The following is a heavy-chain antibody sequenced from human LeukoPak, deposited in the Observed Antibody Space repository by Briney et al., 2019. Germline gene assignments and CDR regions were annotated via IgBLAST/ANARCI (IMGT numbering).Heavy chain of an antibody. CDR3: VRESGSYYGSGTYLLFDY. Sequence: SQTLSLTCTVSGGSIRSGTHYWSWIRQTPGKVLERIGYIYYSGSTYYNPSLKSRVTMSVDTSKNQFSLKLSSVTAADTAVYFCVRESGSYYGSGTYLLFDYWGQGTLVTVSS. D-gene: IGHD3-10*01. J-gene: IGHJ4*02. CDR1: GGSIRSGTHY. CDR2: IYYSGST. V-gene: IGHV4-31*03.